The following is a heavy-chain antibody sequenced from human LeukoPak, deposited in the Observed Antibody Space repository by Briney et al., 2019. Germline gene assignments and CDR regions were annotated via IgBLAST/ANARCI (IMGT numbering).Heavy chain of an antibody. J-gene: IGHJ6*02. Sequence: GGSLRLSCAASGFTFDDYAMHWVRQAPVKGLEWVSLISWDGGSTYYADSVKGRFAISRDNSKNSLYLQMNSLRAEDTALYYCAKDRAVVAAKYYYYGMDVWGQGTTVTVSS. CDR2: ISWDGGST. V-gene: IGHV3-43D*03. D-gene: IGHD2-15*01. CDR1: GFTFDDYA. CDR3: AKDRAVVAAKYYYYGMDV.